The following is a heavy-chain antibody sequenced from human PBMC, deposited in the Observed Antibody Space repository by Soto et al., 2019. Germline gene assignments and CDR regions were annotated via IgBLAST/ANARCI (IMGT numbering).Heavy chain of an antibody. V-gene: IGHV1-2*04. CDR3: ARGGAVAATFDP. Sequence: QVQLVQSGAEVKKPGASVKVSCKASGYTFTGYYMHWVRQAPGQGLEWMGWINPNSGGTNYAQKFQGWVTMTRDTSSSTAYMDRSRMRSDATSVYYCARGGAVAATFDPWGQGTLVTVSS. CDR1: GYTFTGYY. D-gene: IGHD6-19*01. CDR2: INPNSGGT. J-gene: IGHJ5*02.